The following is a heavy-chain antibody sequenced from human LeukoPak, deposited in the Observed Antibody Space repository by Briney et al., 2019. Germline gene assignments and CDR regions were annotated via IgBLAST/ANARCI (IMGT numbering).Heavy chain of an antibody. V-gene: IGHV3-7*01. Sequence: SGGSLRLSCAASGFTFSSYWMSWVRQAPGKGLEWVANIKQDGSEKYYADSVKGRFTISRDNAKNSLYLQMNSLRAEDTAVYYCARDVSSWELLKGRFDYWGQGTLVTVSS. CDR3: ARDVSSWELLKGRFDY. J-gene: IGHJ4*02. CDR1: GFTFSSYW. CDR2: IKQDGSEK. D-gene: IGHD1-26*01.